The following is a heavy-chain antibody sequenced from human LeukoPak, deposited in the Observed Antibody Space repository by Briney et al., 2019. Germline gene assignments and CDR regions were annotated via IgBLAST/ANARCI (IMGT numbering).Heavy chain of an antibody. Sequence: GGXXXLXXAASGFTFSGSGMXWVRQASGKGXXXVGRIRSKANSYATAYAASVKGRFIISRDDSKNTAYLQMNSLKTEDTAVYYCAGEGATAYYFDYWGQGTLVTVSS. D-gene: IGHD5-24*01. V-gene: IGHV3-73*01. CDR3: AGEGATAYYFDY. J-gene: IGHJ4*02. CDR1: GFTFSGSG. CDR2: IRSKANSYAT.